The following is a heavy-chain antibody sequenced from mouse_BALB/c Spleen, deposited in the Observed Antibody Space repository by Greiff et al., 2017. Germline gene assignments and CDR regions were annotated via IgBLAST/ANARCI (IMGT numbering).Heavy chain of an antibody. J-gene: IGHJ2*01. V-gene: IGHV7-3*02. D-gene: IGHD1-1*01. CDR2: IRNKANGYTT. Sequence: EVNVVESGGGLVQPGGSLRLSCATSGFTFTDYYMSWVRQPPGKALEWLGFIRNKANGYTTEYSASVKGRFTISRDNSQSILYLQMNTLRAEDSATYYCARDDYGLDYWGQGTTLTVSS. CDR3: ARDDYGLDY. CDR1: GFTFTDYY.